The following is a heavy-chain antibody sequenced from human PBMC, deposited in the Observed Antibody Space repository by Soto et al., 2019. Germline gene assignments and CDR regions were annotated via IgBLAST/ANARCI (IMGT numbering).Heavy chain of an antibody. Sequence: GGSLRLSCEVSGLTYSTAWMHWVRQAPGKGLVWVSSINRDGSVTNYADSVKGRFTISRDSAEKTLYLQINSLRADDTGVYYCAREHIVVGHYMRIWGQGPTVTVYS. J-gene: IGHJ6*02. V-gene: IGHV3-74*01. CDR2: INRDGSVT. CDR3: AREHIVVGHYMRI. CDR1: GLTYSTAW. D-gene: IGHD2-21*01.